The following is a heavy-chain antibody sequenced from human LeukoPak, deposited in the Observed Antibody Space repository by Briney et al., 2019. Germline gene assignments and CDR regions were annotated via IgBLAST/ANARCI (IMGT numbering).Heavy chain of an antibody. D-gene: IGHD6-19*01. Sequence: GGSLRLSCAASGFTFSSYSMNWVRQAPGKGLEWVSYISSSSTIYYADSVKGRFTISRDNAKNSLYLQMNSLRDEDTAVYYCARDYAPQWLVPYLDYWGQGTLVTVSS. CDR1: GFTFSSYS. J-gene: IGHJ4*02. V-gene: IGHV3-48*02. CDR3: ARDYAPQWLVPYLDY. CDR2: ISSSSTI.